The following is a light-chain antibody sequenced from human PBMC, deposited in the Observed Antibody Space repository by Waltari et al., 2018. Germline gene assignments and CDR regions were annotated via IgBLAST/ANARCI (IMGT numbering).Light chain of an antibody. CDR3: MQNIQLPT. J-gene: IGKJ1*01. Sequence: RQSLLHGDGRARLYWDLQKPGQSPQLLISEVSNRFSGVTERFSGSGSGTDFTLKISRVEAEDVGVYFCMQNIQLPTFGQGTKVEIE. CDR1: QSLLHGDGRAR. CDR2: EVS. V-gene: IGKV2D-29*02.